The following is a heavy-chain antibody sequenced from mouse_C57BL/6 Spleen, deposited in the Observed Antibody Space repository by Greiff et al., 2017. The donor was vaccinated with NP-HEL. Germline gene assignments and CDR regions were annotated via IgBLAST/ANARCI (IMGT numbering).Heavy chain of an antibody. CDR1: GYSITSGYY. Sequence: VQLQQSGPGLVKPSQSLSLTCSVTGYSITSGYYWNWIRQFPGNKLEWMGYISYDGSNNYNPSLKNRISITRDTSKNQFFLKLNSVTTEDTATYYCARTVKNYYGSSWYFDVWGTGTTVTVSS. CDR2: ISYDGSN. D-gene: IGHD1-1*01. CDR3: ARTVKNYYGSSWYFDV. V-gene: IGHV3-6*01. J-gene: IGHJ1*03.